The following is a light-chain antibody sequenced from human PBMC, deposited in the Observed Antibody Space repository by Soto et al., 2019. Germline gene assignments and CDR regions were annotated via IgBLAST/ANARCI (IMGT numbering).Light chain of an antibody. CDR2: GAS. CDR3: QQYGSSLWT. Sequence: EIVLTQSPGILSLSPGERATLSCRASQSVSSSYLAWYQQKPGQAPRLLIYGASSRATVIPDRFSGSGSGTDFTLTISRLEPEDFAVYYCQQYGSSLWTFGQGTKVDVK. J-gene: IGKJ1*01. V-gene: IGKV3-20*01. CDR1: QSVSSSY.